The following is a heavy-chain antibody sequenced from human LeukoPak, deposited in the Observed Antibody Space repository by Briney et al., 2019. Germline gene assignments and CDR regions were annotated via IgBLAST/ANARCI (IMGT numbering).Heavy chain of an antibody. J-gene: IGHJ3*02. D-gene: IGHD3-22*01. CDR1: GGSISSYY. Sequence: SEALSLTCTVSGGSISSYYWSWIRQPPGKGLEWIGYIYYSGSTNYNPSLKSRVTISVDTSKNQFSLKLSSVTAADTAVYYCARDLTYYYDSSGSQAFDIWGQGTMVTVSS. CDR2: IYYSGST. CDR3: ARDLTYYYDSSGSQAFDI. V-gene: IGHV4-59*01.